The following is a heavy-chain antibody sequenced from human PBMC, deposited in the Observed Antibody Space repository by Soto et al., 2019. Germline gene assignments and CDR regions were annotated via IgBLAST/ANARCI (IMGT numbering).Heavy chain of an antibody. V-gene: IGHV3-23*01. CDR1: GFTFSSYA. Sequence: QSGGSLRLSCAASGFTFSSYAMSWVRQAPGKGLEWVSAISGSGGSTYYADSVKGRFTISRDNSKNTLYLQMNGLRAEDTAVYYCAKARITMIVVVTNYFDYWGQGTLVTVSS. CDR3: AKARITMIVVVTNYFDY. CDR2: ISGSGGST. J-gene: IGHJ4*02. D-gene: IGHD3-22*01.